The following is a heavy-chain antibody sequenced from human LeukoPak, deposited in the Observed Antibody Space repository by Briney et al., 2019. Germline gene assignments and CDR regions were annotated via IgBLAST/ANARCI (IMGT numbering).Heavy chain of an antibody. CDR1: GGSVSTIAYY. D-gene: IGHD2-2*01. Sequence: PSETLSLTCTVSGGSVSTIAYYWGWIRHPPGKGLEYLGYIYNGEATYYNPSLKSRVTISVDTSKNQFSLRLTSVTAADTAVYYCVRLVGVPPAVDNWGQGTLVTVSS. V-gene: IGHV4-39*01. CDR2: IYNGEAT. J-gene: IGHJ4*02. CDR3: VRLVGVPPAVDN.